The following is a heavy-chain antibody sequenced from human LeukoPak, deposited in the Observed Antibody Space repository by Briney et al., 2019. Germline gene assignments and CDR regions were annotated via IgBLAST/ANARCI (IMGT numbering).Heavy chain of an antibody. CDR1: GYTFTGYY. D-gene: IGHD3-10*01. Sequence: ASVKVSCKASGYTFTGYYMHWVRQAPGQGLEWMGRINPNSGGTNYAQKFQGRVTMTRDTSISTAYMELSRLRSEDTAVYYCARSLKYYYGSGSYSPFDYWGQGTLVTVSS. CDR2: INPNSGGT. J-gene: IGHJ4*02. V-gene: IGHV1-2*06. CDR3: ARSLKYYYGSGSYSPFDY.